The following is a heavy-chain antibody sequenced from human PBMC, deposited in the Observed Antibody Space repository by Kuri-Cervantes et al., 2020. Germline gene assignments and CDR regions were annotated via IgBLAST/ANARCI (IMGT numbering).Heavy chain of an antibody. CDR3: TTDESIAATIDY. CDR2: IRNKAKNYAT. Sequence: GGSRRLSWAASGFTFSSYSMNWVRQASGKGLEWVGFIRNKAKNYATAYAASVKGRFTISRDDSKNTAYLQMNSLKTEDTAVYYCTTDESIAATIDYWGQGTLVTVSS. V-gene: IGHV3-73*01. CDR1: GFTFSSYS. J-gene: IGHJ4*02. D-gene: IGHD6-6*01.